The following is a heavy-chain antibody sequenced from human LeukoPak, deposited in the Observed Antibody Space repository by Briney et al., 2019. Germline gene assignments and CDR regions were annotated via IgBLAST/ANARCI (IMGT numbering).Heavy chain of an antibody. D-gene: IGHD7-27*01. V-gene: IGHV3-23*01. CDR3: AKESANWGYNWFDP. Sequence: GGSLRLSCAASGFTFSSYAMSWVRQAPGKGLEWVSAISGGGGSTYYADSVKGRFTISRDNSKNTLYLQMNSLRAEDTAVYYRAKESANWGYNWFDPWGQGTLVTVSS. CDR2: ISGGGGST. J-gene: IGHJ5*02. CDR1: GFTFSSYA.